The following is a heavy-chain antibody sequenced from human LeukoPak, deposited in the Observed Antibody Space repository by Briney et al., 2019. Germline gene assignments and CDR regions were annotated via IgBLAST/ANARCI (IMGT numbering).Heavy chain of an antibody. Sequence: GGSLRLSCAASGFTFSSYWMSWVRQAPGKGLEWVANIGEDGTKTYYVDSVKGRFTISRDNAKNSLYLLMNSLRDEDTAVYYCAGSSGEWAPHARWGQGTLVTVSS. V-gene: IGHV3-7*01. J-gene: IGHJ4*02. CDR2: IGEDGTKT. D-gene: IGHD3-10*01. CDR1: GFTFSSYW. CDR3: AGSSGEWAPHAR.